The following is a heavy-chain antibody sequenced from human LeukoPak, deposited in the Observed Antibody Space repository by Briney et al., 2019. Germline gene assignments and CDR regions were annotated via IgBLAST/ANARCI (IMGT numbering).Heavy chain of an antibody. Sequence: ASVKVSCKASGYTFTSYAMNWVRQAPGQGLEWMGWINTNTGNPTYAQGFTGRFVFSLDTSVSTTYLQISSLKAEDTAVYYCARITGRDYYDSSGYLGYFDYWGQGTLVTVSS. CDR1: GYTFTSYA. CDR2: INTNTGNP. V-gene: IGHV7-4-1*02. J-gene: IGHJ4*02. CDR3: ARITGRDYYDSSGYLGYFDY. D-gene: IGHD3-22*01.